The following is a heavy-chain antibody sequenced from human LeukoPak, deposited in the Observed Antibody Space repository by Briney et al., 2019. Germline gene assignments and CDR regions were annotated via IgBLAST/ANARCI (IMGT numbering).Heavy chain of an antibody. Sequence: SETLSLTCSVSGGSIRSGDHNWAWVRQPPGKGLEFIGSLDESGRPYYNRPLKSRVSISGDTSGKQFSLNLTSVTAADTAVYFCARDLGGYPFFMDVWGRGTTVIVSS. CDR1: GGSIRSGDHN. CDR2: LDESGRP. V-gene: IGHV4-39*07. CDR3: ARDLGGYPFFMDV. J-gene: IGHJ6*03. D-gene: IGHD2-15*01.